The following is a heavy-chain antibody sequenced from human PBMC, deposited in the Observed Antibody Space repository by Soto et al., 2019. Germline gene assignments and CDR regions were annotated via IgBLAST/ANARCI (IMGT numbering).Heavy chain of an antibody. CDR3: ARDGSVQARFAP. Sequence: QVQLVQSGAEVKKPGASVKVSCKASGYTFTSYGISWVRQAPGQGLEWMGWISAYNGNTNYAQRLQGRVTMTTDTPTSTAYRELRRLTSDDTAVYYCARDGSVQARFAPWGQGTLVTVSS. CDR1: GYTFTSYG. V-gene: IGHV1-18*01. J-gene: IGHJ5*02. D-gene: IGHD6-19*01. CDR2: ISAYNGNT.